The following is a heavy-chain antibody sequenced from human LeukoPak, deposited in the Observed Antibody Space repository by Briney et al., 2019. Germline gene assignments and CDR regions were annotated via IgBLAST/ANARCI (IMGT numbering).Heavy chain of an antibody. J-gene: IGHJ4*02. Sequence: GGSLRLSCAASGLTFSSYAMSWVRQAPGKGLEWVSAISGSGGSTYYADSVKGRFTISRDNSKNTLYLQMNSLRAEDTAVYYCARFKGTAHYFDYWGQGTLVTVSS. CDR1: GLTFSSYA. D-gene: IGHD3-10*01. CDR3: ARFKGTAHYFDY. CDR2: ISGSGGST. V-gene: IGHV3-23*01.